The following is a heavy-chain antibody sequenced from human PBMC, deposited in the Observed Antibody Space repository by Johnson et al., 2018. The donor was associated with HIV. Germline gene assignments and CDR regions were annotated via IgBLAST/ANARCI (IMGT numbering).Heavy chain of an antibody. CDR1: GFTFSSYG. CDR2: IWYDGSNK. CDR3: AKGLAAFFAFDI. V-gene: IGHV3-33*06. J-gene: IGHJ3*02. D-gene: IGHD3-3*01. Sequence: QVQLVESGGGVVQPGRSLRLSCAASGFTFSSYGMHWVRQAPGKGLEWVAVIWYDGSNKYYADSVKGRFTISRDNSKNTLYLQMNSLRAEDTAVYYCAKGLAAFFAFDIWGQGTIVTVSS.